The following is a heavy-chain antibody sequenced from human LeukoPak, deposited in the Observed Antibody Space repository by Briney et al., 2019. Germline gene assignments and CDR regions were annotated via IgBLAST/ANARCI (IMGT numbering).Heavy chain of an antibody. V-gene: IGHV4-4*07. CDR3: ARLYNWNDGYFDY. D-gene: IGHD1-1*01. Sequence: SETLSLTCTVSGGSISSYYWSWIRQPPGKGLEWIGRIYTSGSTNYNPSLKSRVTISVDKSKNQFSLKLSSVTAADTAVYYCARLYNWNDGYFDYWGQGTLVTVSS. CDR2: IYTSGST. J-gene: IGHJ4*02. CDR1: GGSISSYY.